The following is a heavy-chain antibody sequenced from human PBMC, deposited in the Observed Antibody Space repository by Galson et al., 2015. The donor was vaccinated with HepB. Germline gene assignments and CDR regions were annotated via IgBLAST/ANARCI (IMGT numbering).Heavy chain of an antibody. CDR1: GFTFRSYS. Sequence: SLRLSCAASGFTFRSYSMNWVRQAPGKGLEWVSSISPNDDYIYYAETLRGRFSISRDNARNSLYLQMNSLRAEDTAVYYCARGGLQKQRNDCFDFWGRGTLVTVSS. V-gene: IGHV3-21*01. J-gene: IGHJ4*02. D-gene: IGHD3-10*01. CDR3: ARGGLQKQRNDCFDF. CDR2: ISPNDDYI.